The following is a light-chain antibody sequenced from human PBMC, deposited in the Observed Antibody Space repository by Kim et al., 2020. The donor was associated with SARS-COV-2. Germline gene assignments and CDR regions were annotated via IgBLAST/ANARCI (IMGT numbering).Light chain of an antibody. Sequence: GDRVTITCRASQDISNYLAWFQHKPGKAPKLLIYAASALHSEVPSRFSGSGSGTEFTLTISSLQPEDVATFYCQRYNSAPLTFGQGTKV. CDR1: QDISNY. CDR3: QRYNSAPLT. J-gene: IGKJ1*01. CDR2: AAS. V-gene: IGKV1-27*01.